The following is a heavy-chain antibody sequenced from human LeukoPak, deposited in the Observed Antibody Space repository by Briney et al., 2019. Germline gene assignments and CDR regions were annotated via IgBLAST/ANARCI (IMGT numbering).Heavy chain of an antibody. CDR2: ISYDGSNK. CDR3: ARGLHIVVVPAAPDY. Sequence: GGSLRLSCAASGFTFSSYGMHWVRQAPGKGLEWVAVISYDGSNKYYADSVKGRFTISRDNSKNTLYLQMNSLRAEDTAVYYCARGLHIVVVPAAPDYWGQGTLVTVSS. J-gene: IGHJ4*02. CDR1: GFTFSSYG. D-gene: IGHD2-2*01. V-gene: IGHV3-30*19.